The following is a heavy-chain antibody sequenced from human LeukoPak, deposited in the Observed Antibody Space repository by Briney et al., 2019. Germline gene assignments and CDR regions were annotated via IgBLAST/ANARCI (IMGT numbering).Heavy chain of an antibody. CDR1: GYTFTSYF. D-gene: IGHD2-2*01. CDR3: ASPLYCSSTSCPDAFDI. Sequence: ASVKVSCKASGYTFTSYFMHWVRQAPGQGLEWMGIINPSGGSTTYAQNLQGRVTMTRDTSTSTVYMELSSLRSEDTAVYYCASPLYCSSTSCPDAFDIWGQGTMVTVSS. CDR2: INPSGGST. V-gene: IGHV1-46*01. J-gene: IGHJ3*02.